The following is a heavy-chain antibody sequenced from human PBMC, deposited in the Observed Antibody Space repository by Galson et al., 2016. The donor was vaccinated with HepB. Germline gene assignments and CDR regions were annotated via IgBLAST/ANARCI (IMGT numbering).Heavy chain of an antibody. Sequence: QSGAEVKKPGESLKISCKGSGYSFTSYWIGWVRQMPGKGLEWMGIIYPGDSDSRHSPSFQGQVTFSAVKSISTAFLQWSSLKASDTAMYYCARRMRYSSSAFDYWGQGRLVTVSS. V-gene: IGHV5-51*01. J-gene: IGHJ4*02. CDR2: IYPGDSDS. CDR3: ARRMRYSSSAFDY. D-gene: IGHD6-6*01. CDR1: GYSFTSYW.